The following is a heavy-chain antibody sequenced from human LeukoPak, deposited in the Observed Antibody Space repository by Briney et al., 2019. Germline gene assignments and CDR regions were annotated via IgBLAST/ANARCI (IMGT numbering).Heavy chain of an antibody. Sequence: GRSLRLSCAASGFTFSSYGMHWVRQAPGKGLEWVAVIWYDGSNKYYADSVKGRFTISRDNSKNTLYLQMNSLRAEDTAVYYCAKDWGSTWYAPDYWGQGTLVTVSS. CDR3: AKDWGSTWYAPDY. CDR2: IWYDGSNK. V-gene: IGHV3-33*06. D-gene: IGHD6-13*01. J-gene: IGHJ4*02. CDR1: GFTFSSYG.